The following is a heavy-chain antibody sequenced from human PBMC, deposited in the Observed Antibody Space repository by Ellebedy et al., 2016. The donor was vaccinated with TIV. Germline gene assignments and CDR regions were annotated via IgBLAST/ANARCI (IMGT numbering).Heavy chain of an antibody. CDR3: TREVSMTTVTH. J-gene: IGHJ4*02. CDR2: IRSKASGGTT. V-gene: IGHV3-49*03. Sequence: GGSLRLXCTASGWAVGNEYMSWFRQAPGKGLEWVGFIRSKASGGTTDYDASVKGRFTISRDESKNIAYLQMNSLKTEDTAMYYCTREVSMTTVTHWGQGPLFTVSS. D-gene: IGHD4-17*01. CDR1: GWAVGNEY.